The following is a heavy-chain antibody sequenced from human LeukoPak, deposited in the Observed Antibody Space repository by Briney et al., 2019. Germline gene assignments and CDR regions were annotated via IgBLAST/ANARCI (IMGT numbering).Heavy chain of an antibody. J-gene: IGHJ4*02. CDR2: ISSSGTTI. CDR1: GFTFNIFA. V-gene: IGHV3-48*04. CDR3: ARMYSSWYADY. Sequence: GGSLRLSCAASGFTFNIFAMNWVRQAPGKGLEWVSYISSSGTTIYYADSVKSRFTISRDNAKNSLYLQMNSLRAEDTAVYYCARMYSSWYADYWGQGTLVTVSS. D-gene: IGHD6-13*01.